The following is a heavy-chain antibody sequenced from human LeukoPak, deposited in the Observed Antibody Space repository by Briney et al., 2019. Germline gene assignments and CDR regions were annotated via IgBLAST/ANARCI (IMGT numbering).Heavy chain of an antibody. CDR1: GYTFTNYW. CDR3: TRSPDIDILTGYSRYYFDY. J-gene: IGHJ4*02. Sequence: GESLKISCKASGYTFTNYWIGWVRQMPGKGLEWMGIIYPGDSDTRYSPSFQGQVTISADKSISTAFLQWNSLKASDTGIYYCTRSPDIDILTGYSRYYFDYWGQGTLVTVSS. CDR2: IYPGDSDT. D-gene: IGHD3-9*01. V-gene: IGHV5-51*01.